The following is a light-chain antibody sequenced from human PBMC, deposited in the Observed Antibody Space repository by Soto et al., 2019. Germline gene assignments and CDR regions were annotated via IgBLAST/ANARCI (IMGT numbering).Light chain of an antibody. CDR3: QQYNNFRWT. J-gene: IGKJ1*01. CDR1: QSISSW. Sequence: DIQMTQSPSTLSASVGDRVTITCRASQSISSWLAWYQQKPGKPPQLPIFDGSTLEGGVPLRFSGSGSGTEFTLTISSLQPEDVATYYCQQYNNFRWTFGQGTKVDIK. CDR2: DGS. V-gene: IGKV1-5*01.